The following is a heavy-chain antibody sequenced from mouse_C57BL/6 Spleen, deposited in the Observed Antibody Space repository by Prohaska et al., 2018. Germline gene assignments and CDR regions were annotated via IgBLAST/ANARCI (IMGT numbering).Heavy chain of an antibody. J-gene: IGHJ3*01. CDR3: ARSFYYDGWFAY. V-gene: IGHV1-64*01. CDR1: GYTFTSYW. D-gene: IGHD2-4*01. Sequence: QVQLQQPGAELVKPGASVKLSCKASGYTFTSYWMHWVKQRPGQDIEWIGMIHPNSGSTNDNEKFKSKATLTVDKSSSTAYMQLSSLTSEDSAVYYCARSFYYDGWFAYWGQGTLVTVSA. CDR2: IHPNSGST.